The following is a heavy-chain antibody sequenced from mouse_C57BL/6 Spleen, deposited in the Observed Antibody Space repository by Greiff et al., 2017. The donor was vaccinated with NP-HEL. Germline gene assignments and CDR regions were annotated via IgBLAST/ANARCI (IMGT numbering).Heavy chain of an antibody. J-gene: IGHJ4*01. CDR3: ARDGGSSRYYAMDY. D-gene: IGHD1-1*01. CDR2: IYPGDGDT. Sequence: QVQLQQSGPELVKPGASVKISCKASGYAFSSSWMNWVKQRPGKGLEWIGRIYPGDGDTNYNGKFKGKATLTADKSSSTAYMQLSSLTSEDSAVYFCARDGGSSRYYAMDYWGQGTSVTVSS. CDR1: GYAFSSSW. V-gene: IGHV1-82*01.